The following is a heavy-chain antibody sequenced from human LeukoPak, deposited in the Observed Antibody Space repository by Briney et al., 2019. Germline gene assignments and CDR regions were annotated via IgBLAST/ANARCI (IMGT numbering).Heavy chain of an antibody. J-gene: IGHJ4*02. V-gene: IGHV3-30*04. CDR1: GFTFSSYA. CDR2: ISYDGSNK. Sequence: PGGSLRLSCAASGFTFSSYAMHWVRQAPGKGLEWVAVISYDGSNKYYADPVKGRFTISRDNSKNTLYLQMNSLRAEDTAVYYCARVFYSSGWYGNFDYWGQGTLVTVSS. CDR3: ARVFYSSGWYGNFDY. D-gene: IGHD6-19*01.